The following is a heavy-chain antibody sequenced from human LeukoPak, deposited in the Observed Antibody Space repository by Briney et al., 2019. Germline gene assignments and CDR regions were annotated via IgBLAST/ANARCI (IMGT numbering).Heavy chain of an antibody. CDR1: GGSFSGYY. D-gene: IGHD2-15*01. V-gene: IGHV4-34*01. CDR2: INHSGST. Sequence: SETLSLTCAVYGGSFSGYYWSWIRQPPGKGLEWIGEINHSGSTNYNPSLKSRVTMSVDTSKNQFSLKLSSVTAADTAVYYCARDGAGSLEAFDIWGQGTMVTVSS. J-gene: IGHJ3*02. CDR3: ARDGAGSLEAFDI.